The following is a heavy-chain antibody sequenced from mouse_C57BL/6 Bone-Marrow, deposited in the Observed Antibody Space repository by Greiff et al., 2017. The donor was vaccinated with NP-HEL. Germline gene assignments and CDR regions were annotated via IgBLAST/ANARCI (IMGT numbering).Heavy chain of an antibody. Sequence: DVQLVESGGGLVQPGGSLKLSCAASGFTFSDYYMYWVRQTPEKRLEWVAYISNGGGSTYYPDTVKGRFTISRDNAKNTLYLQMSRLKSEDTAMYYCARHGRYYAMDYWGQGTSVTVSS. CDR1: GFTFSDYY. V-gene: IGHV5-12*01. J-gene: IGHJ4*01. CDR3: ARHGRYYAMDY. CDR2: ISNGGGST.